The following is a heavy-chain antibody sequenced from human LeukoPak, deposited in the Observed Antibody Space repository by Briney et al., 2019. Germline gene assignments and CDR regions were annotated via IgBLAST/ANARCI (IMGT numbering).Heavy chain of an antibody. CDR2: IYYSGST. CDR1: GGSISSGDYY. D-gene: IGHD3-3*01. J-gene: IGHJ5*02. Sequence: SQTLSLTCTVSGGSISSGDYYWSWIRQPPGKGLEWLGYIYYSGSTYYNPSLKGRVTISVDTSKNQFSLKLSSVTAADTAVYYCARVNFWSGYYDPSSDWFDPWGQGTLVTVSS. CDR3: ARVNFWSGYYDPSSDWFDP. V-gene: IGHV4-30-4*08.